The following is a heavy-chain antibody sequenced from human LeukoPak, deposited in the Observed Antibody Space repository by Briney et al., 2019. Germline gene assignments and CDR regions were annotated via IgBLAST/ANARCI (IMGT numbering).Heavy chain of an antibody. CDR3: AKDLLRWSFDY. D-gene: IGHD4-23*01. CDR2: ISGSSQTI. Sequence: GGSLRLSCEGTGFTFGDYFMTWIRQAPGKGLEWLAYISGSSQTIYYADSVRGRFTVSRAKSKNTLYLQMNSLRADDTAVYYCAKDLLRWSFDYWGQGTLVTVSS. J-gene: IGHJ4*02. CDR1: GFTFGDYF. V-gene: IGHV3-11*01.